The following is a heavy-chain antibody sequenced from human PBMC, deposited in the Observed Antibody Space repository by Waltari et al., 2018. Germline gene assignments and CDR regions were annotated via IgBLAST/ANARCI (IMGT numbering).Heavy chain of an antibody. J-gene: IGHJ4*02. CDR3: AKHRDIAARPRTEVDY. V-gene: IGHV3-23*03. CDR1: GFTFSSYA. D-gene: IGHD6-6*01. CDR2: SYSGGST. Sequence: EVQLLESGGGLVQPGGSLRLSCAASGFTFSSYAMSWVRQAPGKGLEWVSVSYSGGSTYYADSVKGRFTSSRDNSKNTLYLQMNSLRAEDTAVYYWAKHRDIAARPRTEVDYWGQGTLVTVSS.